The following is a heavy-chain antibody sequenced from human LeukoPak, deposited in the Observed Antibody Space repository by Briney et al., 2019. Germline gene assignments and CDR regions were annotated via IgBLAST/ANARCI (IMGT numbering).Heavy chain of an antibody. J-gene: IGHJ4*02. CDR3: AKHKAPTDILTGYSDY. V-gene: IGHV3-48*01. CDR2: ISSSSSTI. Sequence: GGSLRLSCAVSGFIFSSYSMNWVRQAPGKGLEWISYISSSSSTIYYADSVKGRFTISRDNSKNTLYLQMNSLRAEDTAVYYCAKHKAPTDILTGYSDYWGQGTLVTVSS. D-gene: IGHD3-9*01. CDR1: GFIFSSYS.